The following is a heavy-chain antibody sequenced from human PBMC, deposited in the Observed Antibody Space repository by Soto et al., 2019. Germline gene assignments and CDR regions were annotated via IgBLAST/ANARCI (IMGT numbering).Heavy chain of an antibody. CDR2: INGGSTT. Sequence: GGSLRLSCAASGFSFSSYAMNWVRQAPGKGLEWVTAINGGSTTYYADSVKGRFTISRDNSKNTLYLQMNSLRAEDTAVYYCAKDKDWSGVYGIDVWGQGTTVTVSS. CDR3: AKDKDWSGVYGIDV. V-gene: IGHV3-23*01. CDR1: GFSFSSYA. J-gene: IGHJ6*02. D-gene: IGHD3-3*01.